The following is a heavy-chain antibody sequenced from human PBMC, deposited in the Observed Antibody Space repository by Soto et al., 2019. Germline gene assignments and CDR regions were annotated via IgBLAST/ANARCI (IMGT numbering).Heavy chain of an antibody. CDR1: GGSISEKY. D-gene: IGHD6-13*01. CDR2: IFANGHT. Sequence: NPSETLSLTCIVSGGSISEKYWNWVRQPPGKGLEWIGLIFANGHTDYNPSLKSRVTISVDASKNQFSLRLTSMTAADTAVYYCVASLAASGLNWLDPWGRGTLVTAPQ. CDR3: VASLAASGLNWLDP. J-gene: IGHJ5*02. V-gene: IGHV4-4*07.